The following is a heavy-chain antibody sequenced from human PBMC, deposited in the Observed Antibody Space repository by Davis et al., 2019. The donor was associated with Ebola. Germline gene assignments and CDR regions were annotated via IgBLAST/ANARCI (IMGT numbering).Heavy chain of an antibody. CDR3: AKGGTIYYYYGMDV. CDR2: ISGSGGST. CDR1: GFAFSIHA. D-gene: IGHD1-14*01. J-gene: IGHJ6*02. Sequence: GGSLRLSCEASGFAFSIHAMSWVRQAPGKGLEWVSAISGSGGSTYYADSVKGRFTISRDNSKNTLYLQMNSLRADDTAVYYCAKGGTIYYYYGMDVWGQGTTVTVSS. V-gene: IGHV3-23*01.